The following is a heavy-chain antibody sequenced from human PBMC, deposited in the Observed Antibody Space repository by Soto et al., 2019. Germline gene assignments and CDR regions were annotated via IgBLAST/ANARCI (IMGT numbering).Heavy chain of an antibody. D-gene: IGHD2-21*01. Sequence: GGSLRLSCAASGFTFSSYSMNWVRQAPGKGLEWVSYISSSSSTIYYADSVKGRFTISRDNAKNSLYLQMNSLRAEDTAEYYCATLRTACCGGDCYYDYFDYWGQGTLVTVSS. J-gene: IGHJ4*02. CDR2: ISSSSSTI. CDR3: ATLRTACCGGDCYYDYFDY. V-gene: IGHV3-48*01. CDR1: GFTFSSYS.